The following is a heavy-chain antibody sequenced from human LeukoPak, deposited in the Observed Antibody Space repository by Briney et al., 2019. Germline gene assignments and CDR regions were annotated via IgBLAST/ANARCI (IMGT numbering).Heavy chain of an antibody. J-gene: IGHJ5*02. D-gene: IGHD6-13*01. Sequence: GESLKISCKGSGYSFASYWIGWVRQMPGKGLEWMGIIYPGDSDTRCSPSFQGQVTISADKSISTAYLQWSSLKASDTAMYYCARRSAAGPKNSGYNWFGPWGQGTLVTVSS. CDR3: ARRSAAGPKNSGYNWFGP. CDR1: GYSFASYW. CDR2: IYPGDSDT. V-gene: IGHV5-51*01.